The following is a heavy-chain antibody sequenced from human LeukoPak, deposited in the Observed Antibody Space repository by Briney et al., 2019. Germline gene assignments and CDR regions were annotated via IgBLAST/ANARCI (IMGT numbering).Heavy chain of an antibody. CDR1: GYTFTSYG. Sequence: ASVRVSCMASGYTFTSYGISWVRQAPGQRREWRGWISAYNGNTNYAQKLQGRVTMTTDTSTSTGYMELRSLRSDDTAVYYCARDRGIVGATTVDYWGQGTLVTVSS. CDR2: ISAYNGNT. CDR3: ARDRGIVGATTVDY. D-gene: IGHD1-26*01. V-gene: IGHV1-18*01. J-gene: IGHJ4*02.